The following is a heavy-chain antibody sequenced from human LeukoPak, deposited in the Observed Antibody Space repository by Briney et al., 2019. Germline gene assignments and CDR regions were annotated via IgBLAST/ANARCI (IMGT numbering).Heavy chain of an antibody. CDR3: ARETSQKGAHYMDV. Sequence: PSETLSLTCAVYGGSFSGYYWSWIRQPPGKGLEWIGEINHSGSTNYNPSLKSRVTISVDTSKNQFSLKLTSVAAADTAVYYCARETSQKGAHYMDVWGKGTTVTISS. CDR1: GGSFSGYY. J-gene: IGHJ6*03. D-gene: IGHD3-16*01. V-gene: IGHV4-34*01. CDR2: INHSGST.